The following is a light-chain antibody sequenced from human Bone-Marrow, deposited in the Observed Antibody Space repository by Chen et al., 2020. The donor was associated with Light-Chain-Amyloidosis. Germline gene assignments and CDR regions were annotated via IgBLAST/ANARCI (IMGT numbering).Light chain of an antibody. CDR3: QSADSSGTYEVI. J-gene: IGLJ2*01. Sequence: SYELTQPPSVSVSPGQKARITSSGADLPTKYAYWYQQKPGQAPVLVIHRDTERPSGISERFSGSSSGKTATLTISGVQAEDAADYHCQSADSSGTYEVIFGGGTKLTVL. CDR2: RDT. CDR1: DLPTKY. V-gene: IGLV3-25*03.